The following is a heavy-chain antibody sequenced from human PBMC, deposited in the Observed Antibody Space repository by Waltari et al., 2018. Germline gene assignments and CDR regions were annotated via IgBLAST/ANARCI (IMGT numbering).Heavy chain of an antibody. CDR1: GFTFSNAW. V-gene: IGHV3-15*01. J-gene: IGHJ4*02. Sequence: EVQLVESGGGLVKPGGSLRLSCAASGFTFSNAWMSWVRQAPGKGLEWVGRIKSKTDGGTTDYSAPVKGRFTISRDDSKNTLYLQMNSLKTEDTAVYYCSRRDGYNFDYWCQGTLVTVSS. CDR3: SRRDGYNFDY. CDR2: IKSKTDGGTT. D-gene: IGHD5-12*01.